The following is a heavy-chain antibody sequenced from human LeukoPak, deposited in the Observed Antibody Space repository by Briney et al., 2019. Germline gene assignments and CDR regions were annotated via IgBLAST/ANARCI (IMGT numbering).Heavy chain of an antibody. CDR1: GFTFSSYG. D-gene: IGHD5-12*01. Sequence: GGSLRLSCAASGFTFSSYGMSWVRQAPGKGLEWVSFITTSGATTSYADSVKGRFTISRDNPRNTLYMQMNSLRAEDTAIYYCARARQWLGVSNWFDPWGQGTMVAVSS. J-gene: IGHJ5*02. CDR3: ARARQWLGVSNWFDP. V-gene: IGHV3-23*01. CDR2: ITTSGATT.